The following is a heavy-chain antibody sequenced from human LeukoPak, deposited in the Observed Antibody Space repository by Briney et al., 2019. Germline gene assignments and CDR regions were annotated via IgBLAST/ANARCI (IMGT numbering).Heavy chain of an antibody. V-gene: IGHV1-18*01. CDR1: GYTFTSYG. CDR2: ISAYNGNT. D-gene: IGHD2-15*01. J-gene: IGHJ5*02. CDR3: ARAHEGIGYCSGGSCGSNWFDP. Sequence: ASVKVSCKSSGYTFTSYGISWVRQAPGQGLEWMGWISAYNGNTNYAQKLQGRVTMTTDTSTSTAYMELRRLRSDDTAVYYCARAHEGIGYCSGGSCGSNWFDPWGQGTLVTVSS.